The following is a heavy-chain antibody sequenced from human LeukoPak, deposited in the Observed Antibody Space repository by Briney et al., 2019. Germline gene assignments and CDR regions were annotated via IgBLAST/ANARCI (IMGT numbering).Heavy chain of an antibody. D-gene: IGHD2-21*01. Sequence: GASVKVSCKASGYTFTSYDINWVRQATGQGLEWMGWMNPNSGNTGYAQKFQGRVTITRNTSISTAYMELSSLRSEDTAVYYCARGPYCGGDCYSPEPFDYWGQGTLVTVSS. J-gene: IGHJ4*02. CDR2: MNPNSGNT. CDR1: GYTFTSYD. CDR3: ARGPYCGGDCYSPEPFDY. V-gene: IGHV1-8*03.